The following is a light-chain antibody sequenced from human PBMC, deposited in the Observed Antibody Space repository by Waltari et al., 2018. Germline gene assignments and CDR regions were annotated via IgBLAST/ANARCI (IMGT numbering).Light chain of an antibody. J-gene: IGLJ1*01. Sequence: QSALTQPASVSGSPGQSITISCTGTSSDVGAYNFVSWYQQHPGKAPKLMFYEVSNRPSGVSSRFSASKSGSTASLAISGLQAEDEADYHCSSFTRSNTYVFGAGTKVTVL. V-gene: IGLV2-14*01. CDR1: SSDVGAYNF. CDR2: EVS. CDR3: SSFTRSNTYV.